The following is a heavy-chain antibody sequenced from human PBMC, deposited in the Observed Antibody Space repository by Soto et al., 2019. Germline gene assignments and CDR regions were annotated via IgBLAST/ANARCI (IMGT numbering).Heavy chain of an antibody. J-gene: IGHJ4*02. Sequence: ASVKVSCKASGYTFTSYGISWVRRAPGQGLEWMGWISAYNGNTNYAQKLQGRVTMTTDTSTSTAYMELRSLRSDDTAVYYCARGSRKYYDILTGYYDADYWGQGTLVTVSS. CDR3: ARGSRKYYDILTGYYDADY. V-gene: IGHV1-18*01. D-gene: IGHD3-9*01. CDR1: GYTFTSYG. CDR2: ISAYNGNT.